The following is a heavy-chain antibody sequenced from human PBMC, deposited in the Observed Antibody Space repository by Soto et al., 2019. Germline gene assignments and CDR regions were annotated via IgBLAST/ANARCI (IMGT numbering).Heavy chain of an antibody. V-gene: IGHV4-61*01. CDR3: ASGNYGSGSYYNVDWFDP. CDR2: IYYRGST. CDR1: GGSVSSGSYY. Sequence: QVQLQESGPGLVKPSETLSLTCTVSGGSVSSGSYYWSWIRQPPGKGLEWIGYIYYRGSTNYNPSLKSRVTISVDTSKNQFSLKMSSVTAADTAVYHCASGNYGSGSYYNVDWFDPWGQGTLVTVSP. J-gene: IGHJ5*02. D-gene: IGHD3-10*01.